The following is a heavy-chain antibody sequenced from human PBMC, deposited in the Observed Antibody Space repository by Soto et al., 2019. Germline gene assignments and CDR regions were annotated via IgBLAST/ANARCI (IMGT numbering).Heavy chain of an antibody. V-gene: IGHV3-9*01. CDR2: ISWNSGSI. Sequence: GGSLRLSCAASGFTFDDYAMHWVRQAPGKGLEWVSGISWNSGSIGYADSVKGRFTISRDNAKNSLYLQMNSLRAEDTALYYCAKDRRGQLKEAGVFDYWGQGTLVTVSS. D-gene: IGHD2-2*01. CDR1: GFTFDDYA. J-gene: IGHJ4*02. CDR3: AKDRRGQLKEAGVFDY.